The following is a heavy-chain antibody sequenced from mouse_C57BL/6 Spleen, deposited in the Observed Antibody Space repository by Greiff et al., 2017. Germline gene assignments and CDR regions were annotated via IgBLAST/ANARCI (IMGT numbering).Heavy chain of an antibody. J-gene: IGHJ4*01. CDR3: ARLLRRAMDD. CDR2: INPNNGGT. Sequence: LKESGPELVKPGASLKIPCKASGYTFTDYNMDWVKQSHGKSLEWIGDINPNNGGTIYNQKFKGKATLTVDKSSSTAYMELRSLTSEDTAVYYCARLLRRAMDDWGKGTSVTVSS. CDR1: GYTFTDYN. D-gene: IGHD1-1*01. V-gene: IGHV1-18*01.